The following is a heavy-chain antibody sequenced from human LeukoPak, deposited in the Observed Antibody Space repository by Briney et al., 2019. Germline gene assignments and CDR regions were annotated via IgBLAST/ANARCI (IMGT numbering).Heavy chain of an antibody. V-gene: IGHV3-23*01. J-gene: IGHJ3*02. CDR2: ISASGGST. Sequence: PGGSLRLSCAASGFSFSNYAMNWVRQAPGKGLEWVSAISASGGSTFSADSVKGRFTISRDNSKNTLYLQMNSLRAEDTAVYYCARGNDAFDIWGQGTMVTVSS. CDR3: ARGNDAFDI. CDR1: GFSFSNYA.